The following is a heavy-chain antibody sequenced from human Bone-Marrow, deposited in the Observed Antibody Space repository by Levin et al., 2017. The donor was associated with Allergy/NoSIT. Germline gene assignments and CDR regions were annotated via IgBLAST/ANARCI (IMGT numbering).Heavy chain of an antibody. CDR3: ARGGGYCISPNCDGIDY. V-gene: IGHV3-30-3*01. J-gene: IGHJ4*02. CDR1: RFTFSSYD. CDR2: ISSDGINK. Sequence: HPGGSLRLSCATSRFTFSSYDMHWVRQAPGKGLEWVAVISSDGINKYYADSVKGRFTISRDNSKNTLYLQLNSLRAEDTAVFYCARGGGYCISPNCDGIDYWGQGTLVTVSS. D-gene: IGHD2-2*01.